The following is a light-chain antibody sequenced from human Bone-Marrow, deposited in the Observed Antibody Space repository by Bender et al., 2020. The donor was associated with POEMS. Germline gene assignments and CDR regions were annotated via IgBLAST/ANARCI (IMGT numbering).Light chain of an antibody. CDR3: STWDDRLNAWL. CDR1: SSDVGGYIY. J-gene: IGLJ3*02. V-gene: IGLV2-8*01. CDR2: EVS. Sequence: QSALTQPPSASGSPGQSVTISCTGSSSDVGGYIYVSWYQQHPGKAPKLMIYEVSKRPSGVPDRFSGSKSGNTASLAISGLQSEDAADYYCSTWDDRLNAWLFGGGTKLTVL.